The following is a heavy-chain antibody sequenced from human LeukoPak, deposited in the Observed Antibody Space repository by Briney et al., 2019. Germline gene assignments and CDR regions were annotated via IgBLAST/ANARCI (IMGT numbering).Heavy chain of an antibody. J-gene: IGHJ6*03. V-gene: IGHV3-23*01. Sequence: GGSLRLSCAASGFTFSSYAMSWVRQAAGKGLEWVSAISAGDGSTFYADSVKGRFTISRDNSKNTLYLQMNSLRAEDTAVYYCAKAAGGYCSSTSCPEGPFYYYMDVWGKGTTVTVSS. D-gene: IGHD2-2*03. CDR2: ISAGDGST. CDR3: AKAAGGYCSSTSCPEGPFYYYMDV. CDR1: GFTFSSYA.